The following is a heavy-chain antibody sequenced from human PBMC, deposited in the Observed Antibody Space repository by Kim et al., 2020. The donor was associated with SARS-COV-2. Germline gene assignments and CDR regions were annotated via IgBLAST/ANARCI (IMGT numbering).Heavy chain of an antibody. J-gene: IGHJ2*01. CDR2: IYYSGST. Sequence: SETLSLTCTVSGGSISSYYWSWIRQPPGKGLEWIGYIYYSGSTNYNPSLKSRVTISVDTSKNQFSLKLSSVTAADTAVYYCARNNDGYSYGYFGWYFDLWGRGTLVTVSS. D-gene: IGHD5-18*01. CDR3: ARNNDGYSYGYFGWYFDL. CDR1: GGSISSYY. V-gene: IGHV4-59*08.